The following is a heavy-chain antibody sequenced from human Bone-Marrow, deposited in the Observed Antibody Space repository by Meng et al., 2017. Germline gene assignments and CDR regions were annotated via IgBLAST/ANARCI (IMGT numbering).Heavy chain of an antibody. Sequence: SEILSLTCTVPGGSITSYYGSRIRQLAGKGLEWIGRIYTSGSTNYNLSLKIRVTMSVHTSKNQFSLKMSSVTAADTAVYYCAGGAAVTLIFYHAMDVWGQGTTVTVSS. J-gene: IGHJ6*01. CDR3: AGGAAVTLIFYHAMDV. D-gene: IGHD4-17*01. V-gene: IGHV4-4*07. CDR2: IYTSGST. CDR1: GGSITSYY.